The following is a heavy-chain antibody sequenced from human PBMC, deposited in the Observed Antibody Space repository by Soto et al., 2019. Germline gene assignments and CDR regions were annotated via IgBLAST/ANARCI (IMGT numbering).Heavy chain of an antibody. CDR2: IIPIFGTA. CDR3: ARDRGWPRSLGPYYFDY. D-gene: IGHD3-10*01. Sequence: GASVKVSCKASGGTFSSYAISWVRQAPGQGLEWMGGIIPIFGTANYAQKFQGRVTITADKSTSTAYMEPSSLRSEDTAVYYCARDRGWPRSLGPYYFDYWGQGTLVTVSS. CDR1: GGTFSSYA. V-gene: IGHV1-69*06. J-gene: IGHJ4*02.